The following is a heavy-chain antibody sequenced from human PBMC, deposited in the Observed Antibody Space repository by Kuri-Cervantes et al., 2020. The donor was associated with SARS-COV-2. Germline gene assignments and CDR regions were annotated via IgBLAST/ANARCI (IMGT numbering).Heavy chain of an antibody. D-gene: IGHD3-3*01. CDR2: IIPILGTA. CDR3: ARGDFWSRPFDY. V-gene: IGHV1-69*04. CDR1: GGTFSSYA. J-gene: IGHJ4*02. Sequence: SVKVSCKASGGTFSSYAISWVRQAPGQGLEWMGRIIPILGTANYAQKFQGRVTITADKSTSTAYMELSSLRSEDTAVYYCARGDFWSRPFDYWSQGTLVTVSS.